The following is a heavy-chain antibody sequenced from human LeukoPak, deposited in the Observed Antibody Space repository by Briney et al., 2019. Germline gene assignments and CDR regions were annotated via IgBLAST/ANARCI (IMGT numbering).Heavy chain of an antibody. CDR3: ARGTVILPYYFDY. J-gene: IGHJ4*02. CDR1: GFTFSSYG. Sequence: GGSLRLSCAASGFTFSSYGMTWVRQAPGKGLEWVSYISSSSSTIYYADSVKGRFTISRDNAKNSLYLQLNSLRAEDTAVYYCARGTVILPYYFDYWGQGTLVTVSS. D-gene: IGHD2/OR15-2a*01. CDR2: ISSSSSTI. V-gene: IGHV3-48*01.